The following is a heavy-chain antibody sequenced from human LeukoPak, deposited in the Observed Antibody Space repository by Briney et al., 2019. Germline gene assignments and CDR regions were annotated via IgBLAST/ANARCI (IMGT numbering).Heavy chain of an antibody. D-gene: IGHD3-16*01. Sequence: GGSLRLSCAASGFTFSSYAMHWVRQAPGKGLEWVAVISYDGSNKYYADSVKGRFTISRDNSKNTLYLQMNSLRAEDTAVYYCARDVGGRGWFDPWGQGTLVTVSS. CDR2: ISYDGSNK. J-gene: IGHJ5*02. CDR1: GFTFSSYA. V-gene: IGHV3-30*04. CDR3: ARDVGGRGWFDP.